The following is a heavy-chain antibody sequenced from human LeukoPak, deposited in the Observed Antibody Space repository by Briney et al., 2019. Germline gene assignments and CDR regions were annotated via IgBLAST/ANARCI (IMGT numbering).Heavy chain of an antibody. CDR3: ARDEGPHPYFDY. CDR1: GYTFTSYG. J-gene: IGHJ4*02. CDR2: ISAYNGNT. Sequence: ASVKVSCKASGYTFTSYGISWVRQAPGQGIERMGWISAYNGNTNYAQKLQGRVTMTTDTSTSTAYMELRSLRSDDTAVYYCARDEGPHPYFDYWGQGTLVTVSS. V-gene: IGHV1-18*01.